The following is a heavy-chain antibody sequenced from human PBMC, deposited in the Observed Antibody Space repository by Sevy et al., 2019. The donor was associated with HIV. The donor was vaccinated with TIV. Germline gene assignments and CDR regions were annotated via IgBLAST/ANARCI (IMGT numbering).Heavy chain of an antibody. CDR3: ARGIASAVLDY. V-gene: IGHV3-48*02. CDR1: GFTINKYG. CDR2: ITSSRTTI. Sequence: GGSLRLSCVASGFTINKYGLHWVRQAPGKGLEWVSSITSSRTTIYYADSVKGRFTISRDKAKASVYLQMNSLRDEDTAVYYCARGIASAVLDYWGQGTLVTVSS. D-gene: IGHD6-13*01. J-gene: IGHJ4*02.